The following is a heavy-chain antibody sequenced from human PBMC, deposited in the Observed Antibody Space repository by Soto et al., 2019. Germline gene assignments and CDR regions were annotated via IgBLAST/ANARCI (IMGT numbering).Heavy chain of an antibody. CDR2: VYYGGIT. CDR1: GGSISSSSYY. Sequence: PSETLSLTCTVSGGSISSSSYYWGWIRQPPGKGLEWIGNVYYGGITYYNPSLKSRVTISVETSKSQFSLKLSSVTAADTAVYYCAGGDYYHSSGYYFYYYTMDVWGQGTTVTVSS. CDR3: AGGDYYHSSGYYFYYYTMDV. D-gene: IGHD3-22*01. J-gene: IGHJ6*02. V-gene: IGHV4-39*01.